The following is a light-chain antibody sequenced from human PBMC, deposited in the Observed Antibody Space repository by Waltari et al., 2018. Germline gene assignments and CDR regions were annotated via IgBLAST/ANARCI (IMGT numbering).Light chain of an antibody. CDR3: QQYYSTPPT. CDR2: AAS. J-gene: IGKJ1*01. CDR1: QSLSRN. Sequence: EILMTQSPGTLSVSPGETATLSCRASQSLSRNLAWYQLKPGQAPRLLIYAASTRATGIPARFSGSGSGTEFTLTISSLQSEDFAVYYCQQYYSTPPTFGQGTKVEIK. V-gene: IGKV3-15*01.